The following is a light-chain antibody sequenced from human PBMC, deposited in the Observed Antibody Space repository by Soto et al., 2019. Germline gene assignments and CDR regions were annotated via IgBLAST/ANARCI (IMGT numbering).Light chain of an antibody. J-gene: IGLJ1*01. Sequence: QSVLTQPPSASGSPGQSVTISCSGTSNVIGGFKYVSWYQQHPGKAPKLMIYGVTERPSGVPDRFSGSKSGNTASLTVSGLQADDEADYYCSSYAGNNISLVFGTGTKLTVL. CDR3: SSYAGNNISLV. CDR2: GVT. CDR1: SNVIGGFKY. V-gene: IGLV2-8*01.